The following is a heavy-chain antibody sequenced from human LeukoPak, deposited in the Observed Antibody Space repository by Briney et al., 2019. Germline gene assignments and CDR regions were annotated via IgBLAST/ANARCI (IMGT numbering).Heavy chain of an antibody. Sequence: ASMKVSCKASGYTFTRYGISLVRHAPGQGLEWMGWISAYNGNTNYAQKLQGRVTMTTDTSTSTAYMELRSQRSDDTAVYYCARDHWSDDYVWGSYGYWGQGTLVTVSS. J-gene: IGHJ4*02. D-gene: IGHD3-16*01. V-gene: IGHV1-18*01. CDR3: ARDHWSDDYVWGSYGY. CDR1: GYTFTRYG. CDR2: ISAYNGNT.